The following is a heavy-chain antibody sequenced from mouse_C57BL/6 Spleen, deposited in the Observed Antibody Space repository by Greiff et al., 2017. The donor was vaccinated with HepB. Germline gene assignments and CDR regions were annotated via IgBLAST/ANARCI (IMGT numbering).Heavy chain of an antibody. CDR3: ARSLPTDYFDY. J-gene: IGHJ2*01. Sequence: EVQGVESGGGLVKPGGSLKLSCAASGFTFSDYGMHWVRQAPEKGLEWVAYISSGSSTIYYADTVKGRFTISRDNAKNTLFLQMTSLRSEDTAMYYCARSLPTDYFDYWGQGTTLTVSS. V-gene: IGHV5-17*01. D-gene: IGHD5-5*01. CDR2: ISSGSSTI. CDR1: GFTFSDYG.